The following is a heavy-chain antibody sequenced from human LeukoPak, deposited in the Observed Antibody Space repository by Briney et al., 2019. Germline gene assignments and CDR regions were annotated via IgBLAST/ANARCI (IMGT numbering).Heavy chain of an antibody. V-gene: IGHV3-30*15. D-gene: IGHD6-19*01. CDR2: ISYDGSNK. J-gene: IGHJ4*02. CDR3: ARDFFSAVAGGFDY. Sequence: PGGSLRLSCAASGFTFSSYAMHWVRQAPGKGLEWVAVISYDGSNKYYADSVKGRFTISRDNSKNTLYLQMSSLRAEDTAVYYCARDFFSAVAGGFDYWGQGTLVTVSS. CDR1: GFTFSSYA.